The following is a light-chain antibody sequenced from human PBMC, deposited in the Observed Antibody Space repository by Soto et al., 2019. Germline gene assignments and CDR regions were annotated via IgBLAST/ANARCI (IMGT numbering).Light chain of an antibody. Sequence: EIVVTQSPATLSVSPGERVTLSCTASQSVSSSLAWYQQRPGQAPRLLIYDTSTRAAGISARFSGSGSGTEFTLTISSLQSEDFAVYCCQQYIDWPPGTFGQGTAVEIK. CDR1: QSVSSS. CDR3: QQYIDWPPGT. CDR2: DTS. V-gene: IGKV3-15*01. J-gene: IGKJ1*01.